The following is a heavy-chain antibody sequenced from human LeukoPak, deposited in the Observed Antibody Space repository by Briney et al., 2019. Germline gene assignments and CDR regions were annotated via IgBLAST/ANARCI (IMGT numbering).Heavy chain of an antibody. D-gene: IGHD3-9*01. CDR2: INPNSGDT. V-gene: IGHV1-2*02. J-gene: IGHJ4*02. CDR1: GYIFTGYY. CDR3: ARDRRELRYFDWFLVS. Sequence: ASVKVSCKTSGYIFTGYYIHWVRQAPGQGLEWMGWINPNSGDTSYAQNFQDRVTMTRDTSITTTYLELSSLRSDDTAVYYCARDRRELRYFDWFLVSWGQGTLVTVSS.